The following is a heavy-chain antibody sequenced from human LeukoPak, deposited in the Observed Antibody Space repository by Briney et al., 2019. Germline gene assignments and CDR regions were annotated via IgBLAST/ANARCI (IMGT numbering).Heavy chain of an antibody. CDR1: GFTFSSYG. V-gene: IGHV3-23*01. CDR3: ARLMITFGGVIARPFDY. D-gene: IGHD3-16*02. J-gene: IGHJ4*02. CDR2: ISGSGGST. Sequence: GGSLRLSCAASGFTFSSYGMSWVRQAPGKGLEWVSAISGSGGSTYYADSVKGRFTISGDNSKNTLYLQMNSLRAEDTAVYYCARLMITFGGVIARPFDYWGQGTLVTVSS.